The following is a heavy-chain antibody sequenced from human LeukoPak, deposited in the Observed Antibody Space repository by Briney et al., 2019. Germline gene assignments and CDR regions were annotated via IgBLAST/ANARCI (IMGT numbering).Heavy chain of an antibody. CDR1: GYTFTGYY. J-gene: IGHJ4*02. D-gene: IGHD1-26*01. CDR3: ARGRGGGSYPYFDY. Sequence: GASVKVSCKAYGYTFTGYYMHWVRQAPGQGLEWMGWINPNSGGTNYAQKFQGRVTMTRDTSISTAYMELSRLRSDDTAVYYCARGRGGGSYPYFDYWGQGTLVTVSS. CDR2: INPNSGGT. V-gene: IGHV1-2*02.